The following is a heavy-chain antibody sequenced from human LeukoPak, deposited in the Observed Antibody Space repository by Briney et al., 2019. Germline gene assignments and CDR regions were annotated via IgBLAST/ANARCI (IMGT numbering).Heavy chain of an antibody. D-gene: IGHD6-13*01. CDR1: GYSFGSYY. J-gene: IGHJ4*01. CDR2: IYPGDSET. Sequence: GESLKISCQGSGYSFGSYYIAWVRQMAGKGLEWMGTIYPGDSETRYSPSFQDQVTISADKSINSAYLQWSSLKASDTAIYYCARLRIGPWYYFDYWGQEAWSPSPQ. CDR3: ARLRIGPWYYFDY. V-gene: IGHV5-51*01.